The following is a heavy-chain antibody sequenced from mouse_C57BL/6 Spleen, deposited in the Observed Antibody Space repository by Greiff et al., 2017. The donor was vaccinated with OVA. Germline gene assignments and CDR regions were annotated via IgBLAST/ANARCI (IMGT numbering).Heavy chain of an antibody. Sequence: VQLQQSGPELVKPGASVKISCKASGYSFTGYYMNWVKQSPEKSLEWIGELNPSTGGTTYNQKFKAKATLTVDKSSSTAYMQLKSLTSEDSAVYYCARSGTTVVHDYWGQGTTLTVSS. CDR3: ARSGTTVVHDY. J-gene: IGHJ2*01. D-gene: IGHD1-1*01. CDR2: LNPSTGGT. V-gene: IGHV1-42*01. CDR1: GYSFTGYY.